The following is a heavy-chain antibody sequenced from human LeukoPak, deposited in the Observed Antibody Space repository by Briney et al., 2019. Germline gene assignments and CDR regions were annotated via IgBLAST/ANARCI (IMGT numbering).Heavy chain of an antibody. CDR1: GYTFTGYY. CDR3: VLVDYYDSSGYYYVDY. V-gene: IGHV1-2*02. D-gene: IGHD3-22*01. CDR2: INPNSGGT. J-gene: IGHJ4*02. Sequence: GASVTVSCKASGYTFTGYYMHWVRQAPGQGLEWMGWINPNSGGTNYAQKFQGRVTMTRDTSISTAYMELSRLRSDDTAVYYCVLVDYYDSSGYYYVDYWGQGTLVTVSS.